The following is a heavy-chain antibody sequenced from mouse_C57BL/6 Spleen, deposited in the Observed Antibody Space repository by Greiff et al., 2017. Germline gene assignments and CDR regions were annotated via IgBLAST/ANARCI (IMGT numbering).Heavy chain of an antibody. Sequence: DVKLQESGPGLVKPSQTVFLTCTVTGISITTGNYRWSWIRPFPGNKLEWIGYIYYSGTITYNPSLTSRTTITRDTPKNQFFLEMNSLTAEDTATYYCARDYYGSFDYWGQGTTLTVSS. D-gene: IGHD1-1*01. J-gene: IGHJ2*01. CDR2: IYYSGTI. CDR3: ARDYYGSFDY. V-gene: IGHV3-5*01. CDR1: GISITTGNYR.